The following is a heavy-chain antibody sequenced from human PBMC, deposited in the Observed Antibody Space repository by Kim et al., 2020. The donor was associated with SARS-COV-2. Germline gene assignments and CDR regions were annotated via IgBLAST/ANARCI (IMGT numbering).Heavy chain of an antibody. V-gene: IGHV3-23*01. CDR3: AKNYASGIPAYDY. J-gene: IGHJ4*02. Sequence: YKDSVTGRFSISRDNSRNTLCLQINSLRAEDTAVYYCAKNYASGIPAYDYWGQGTLVTVSS. D-gene: IGHD3-10*01.